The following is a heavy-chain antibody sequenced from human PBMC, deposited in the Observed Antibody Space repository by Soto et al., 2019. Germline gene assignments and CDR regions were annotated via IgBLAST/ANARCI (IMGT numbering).Heavy chain of an antibody. CDR2: IYHSGST. V-gene: IGHV4-4*02. D-gene: IGHD2-21*02. CDR3: ARSYKVTVFDD. CDR1: GGSISSNNW. J-gene: IGHJ4*02. Sequence: QVQLQESGPGLVKPSGTLSLTCAVSGGSISSNNWWSWVRQPPGKGLEWIGEIYHSGSTNYNPSLKSRVTISVAKPKNQFSLKLSSVTAADTAVYYCARSYKVTVFDDWGQGTLVTVSS.